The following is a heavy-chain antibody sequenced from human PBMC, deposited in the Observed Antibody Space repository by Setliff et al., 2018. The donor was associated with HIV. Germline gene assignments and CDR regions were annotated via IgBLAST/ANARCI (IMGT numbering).Heavy chain of an antibody. CDR1: GGSISSYY. Sequence: SETLSLTCTVSGGSISSYYWSWIRQPPGKGLEWIGYIYYSGSTNYNPSLKSRVTISVDTSKNQFSLKLNSVTAADTAVYYCARGARLLAGYSDRWDYYYMGVWGKGTTVTVSS. J-gene: IGHJ6*03. CDR2: IYYSGST. CDR3: ARGARLLAGYSDRWDYYYMGV. D-gene: IGHD6-13*01. V-gene: IGHV4-59*12.